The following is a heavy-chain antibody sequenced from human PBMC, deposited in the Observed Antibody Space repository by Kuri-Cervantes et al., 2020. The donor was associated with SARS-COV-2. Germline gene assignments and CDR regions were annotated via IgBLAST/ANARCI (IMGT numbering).Heavy chain of an antibody. CDR3: AKAESSGYLYYFDY. CDR1: GFTFDDYT. V-gene: IGHV3-43*01. Sequence: GESLKISCAASGFTFDDYTTHWVRQAPGKGLEWVSLISWDGGSTYYADSVKGRFAISRDNSKNTVYLQMNSLRAEDTAVYYCAKAESSGYLYYFDYWGQGTLVTVSS. CDR2: ISWDGGST. D-gene: IGHD3-22*01. J-gene: IGHJ4*02.